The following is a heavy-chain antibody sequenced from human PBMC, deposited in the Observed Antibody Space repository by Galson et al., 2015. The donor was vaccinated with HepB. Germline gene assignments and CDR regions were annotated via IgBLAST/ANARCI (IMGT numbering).Heavy chain of an antibody. Sequence: SLRLSCAASGFTFSKHGMTWVRQAPGKGLEWVSLIVHSGASTFYIDSVKGRFTVSRDNSKNTLYLDMNSLRTEDTAVYYCARDMYAYGSGEGSLFGMDVWGPGTTVTVSS. CDR1: GFTFSKHG. J-gene: IGHJ6*02. CDR2: IVHSGAST. CDR3: ARDMYAYGSGEGSLFGMDV. D-gene: IGHD3-10*01. V-gene: IGHV3-23*01.